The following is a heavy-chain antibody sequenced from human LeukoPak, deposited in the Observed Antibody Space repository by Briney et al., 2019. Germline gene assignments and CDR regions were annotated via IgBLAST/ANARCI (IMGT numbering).Heavy chain of an antibody. J-gene: IGHJ4*02. CDR1: GFTFSSYA. CDR2: ISGSGGST. V-gene: IGHV3-23*01. Sequence: GGSLRLSCAASGFTFSSYAMSWVRQAPGKGLEWVSAISGSGGSTYYADSVKGRFTISRDNAKNSLYLQMNSLRAEDTALYYCVKDDILTGDISAVDYWGQGTLVTVSS. CDR3: VKDDILTGDISAVDY. D-gene: IGHD3-9*01.